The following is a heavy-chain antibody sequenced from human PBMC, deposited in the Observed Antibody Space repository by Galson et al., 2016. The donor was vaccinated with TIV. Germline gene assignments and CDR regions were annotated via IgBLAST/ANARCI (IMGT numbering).Heavy chain of an antibody. D-gene: IGHD3-9*01. CDR3: VHIHFETTGFGLGIDH. Sequence: PALAKPSQTLTLTCTFSGFPLRTSLMNVGWIRQPPGKSPEWLALLYWHDDKRYSPSLRGRLTITKDTSKHHLVLKLTSVDPAETATYYLVHIHFETTGFGLGIDHWGQGTLVSVSS. CDR1: GFPLRTSLMN. J-gene: IGHJ4*02. V-gene: IGHV2-5*01. CDR2: LYWHDDK.